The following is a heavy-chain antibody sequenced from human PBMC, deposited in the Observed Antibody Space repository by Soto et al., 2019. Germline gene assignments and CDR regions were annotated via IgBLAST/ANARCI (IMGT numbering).Heavy chain of an antibody. D-gene: IGHD3-10*01. CDR3: ARVWGGAFDI. Sequence: PSEPHHRTGTASGGPTSSYYWSWIRQTPGKGLEWIGYIYYSGSTNYNPSLKSRVTISVDTSKNQFSLKLSSVTAADTAVYYCARVWGGAFDIWGQGTMVT. CDR2: IYYSGST. CDR1: GGPTSSYY. V-gene: IGHV4-59*01. J-gene: IGHJ3*02.